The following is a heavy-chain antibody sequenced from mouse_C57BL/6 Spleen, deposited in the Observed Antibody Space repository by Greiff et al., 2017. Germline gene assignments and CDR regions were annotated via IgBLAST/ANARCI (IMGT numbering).Heavy chain of an antibody. D-gene: IGHD2-3*01. CDR1: GFTFSSYA. CDR3: AKGSSYDGYSWYFDV. J-gene: IGHJ1*03. V-gene: IGHV5-4*03. CDR2: ISDGGSYT. Sequence: EVMLVESGGGLVKPGGSLKLSCAASGFTFSSYAMSWVRQTPEKRLEWVATISDGGSYTYYPDNVKGRFTISRDNAKNNLYLQMSHLKSEDTAMYYCAKGSSYDGYSWYFDVWGTGTTVTVSS.